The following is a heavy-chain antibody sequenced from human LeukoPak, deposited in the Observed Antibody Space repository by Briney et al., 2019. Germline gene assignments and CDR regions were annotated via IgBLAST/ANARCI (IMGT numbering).Heavy chain of an antibody. J-gene: IGHJ6*03. CDR1: GVSISSDY. CDR2: FFHSGHA. Sequence: SDSLSLTCNVSGVSISSDYCIRIRQTAGKELEAIGFFFHSGHADYNPSLPSQATITIDTSRESFSLKLLSVTAADTAVYYCARTRPPDYATSYMDVWGTGATVTVSS. D-gene: IGHD4-17*01. CDR3: ARTRPPDYATSYMDV. V-gene: IGHV4-59*08.